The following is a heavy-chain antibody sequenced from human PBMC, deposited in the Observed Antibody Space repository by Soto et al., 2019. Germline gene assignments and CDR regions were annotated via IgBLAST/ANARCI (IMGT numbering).Heavy chain of an antibody. CDR3: ARDRGAAAGTRYYYGMDV. CDR2: IWYDGTNK. D-gene: IGHD6-13*01. V-gene: IGHV3-33*01. Sequence: QVQLVESGGGVVQPGRSLRLSCAASGFTFSSYGMHWVRQAPGKGLEWVAVIWYDGTNKYYAGSVKGRFTISRDNSKNTXXLEMNSLRAEDTAVYYCARDRGAAAGTRYYYGMDVWGQGTTVTVSS. CDR1: GFTFSSYG. J-gene: IGHJ6*02.